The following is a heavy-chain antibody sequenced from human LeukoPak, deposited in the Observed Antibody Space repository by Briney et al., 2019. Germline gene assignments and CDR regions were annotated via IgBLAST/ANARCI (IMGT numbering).Heavy chain of an antibody. V-gene: IGHV3-9*01. CDR1: GFTFDDYA. J-gene: IGHJ4*02. Sequence: SLRLSCAASGFTFDDYAMHWVRQAPGKGLEWVSGISWNSGSIGYADSVKGRFTISRDNAKSSLYLQMNSLRAEDTALYYCAKYSSDDILTGYSYYFDYWGQGTLVTVSS. CDR3: AKYSSDDILTGYSYYFDY. CDR2: ISWNSGSI. D-gene: IGHD3-9*01.